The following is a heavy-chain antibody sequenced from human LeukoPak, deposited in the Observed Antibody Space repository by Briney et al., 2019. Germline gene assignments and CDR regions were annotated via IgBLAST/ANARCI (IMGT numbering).Heavy chain of an antibody. D-gene: IGHD6-13*01. CDR2: MNPNSGNT. J-gene: IGHJ3*02. Sequence: ASVKVSCKASGYTFTSYDINWVRQATGQGLEWMGWMNPNSGNTGYAQKFQGRVTITRNTSISTAYMELSSLRSEDTAVYYCARRKSKIAATGNDAFDIWGQGIMVTVSS. V-gene: IGHV1-8*03. CDR3: ARRKSKIAATGNDAFDI. CDR1: GYTFTSYD.